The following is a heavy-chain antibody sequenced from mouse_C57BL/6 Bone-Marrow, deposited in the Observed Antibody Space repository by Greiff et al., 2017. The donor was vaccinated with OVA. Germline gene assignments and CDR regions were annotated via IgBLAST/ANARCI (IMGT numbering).Heavy chain of an antibody. CDR1: GYTFTSYG. J-gene: IGHJ4*01. Sequence: QVQLKQSGAELARPGASVKLSCKASGYTFTSYGISWVKQRTGQGLEWIGEIYPRSGNTYHNEKFKGKATLTADKSSSTAYMELRSLTSEDSAVYFCARLGDYDYFYYYAMDYWGQGTSVTVSS. D-gene: IGHD2-4*01. CDR3: ARLGDYDYFYYYAMDY. CDR2: IYPRSGNT. V-gene: IGHV1-81*01.